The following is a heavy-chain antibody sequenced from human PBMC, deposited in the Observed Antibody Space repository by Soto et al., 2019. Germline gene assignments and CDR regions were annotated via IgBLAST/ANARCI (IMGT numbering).Heavy chain of an antibody. D-gene: IGHD5-18*01. J-gene: IGHJ6*02. V-gene: IGHV3-9*01. CDR3: VKDFRRYTNGLDV. CDR2: ISWNSAST. CDR1: GFTYEDFA. Sequence: EVQLVESGGGLVEPGKSLRLSCVVSGFTYEDFAMHWVRQAPGKGLEWVLGISWNSASTVYADSVTGRFTISRDNAKNSLYLQMRNLTGDDTAMYYCVKDFRRYTNGLDVWGPGTSVTVSS.